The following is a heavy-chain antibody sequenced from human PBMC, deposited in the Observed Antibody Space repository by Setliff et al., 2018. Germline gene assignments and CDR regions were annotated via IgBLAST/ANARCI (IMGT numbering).Heavy chain of an antibody. CDR2: IYYTGTT. V-gene: IGHV4-39*01. D-gene: IGHD1-26*01. J-gene: IGHJ4*02. CDR1: GGSISSSSSY. Sequence: PSETLSLTCSVSGGSISSSSSYWGWIRQPPGKGLEWIGGIYYTGTTYYNPSLKSRITISVDTSKNQFSLKLNSVTAADTAVYYCARHNVGATYFDYWGQGTLVTVSS. CDR3: ARHNVGATYFDY.